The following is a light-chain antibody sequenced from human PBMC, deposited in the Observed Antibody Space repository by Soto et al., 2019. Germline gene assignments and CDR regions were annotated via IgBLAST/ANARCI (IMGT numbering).Light chain of an antibody. CDR2: AAS. Sequence: DIQMTQSPSSVSASVGDRVTITCRASQGINSWLVWYQQKPGKAPKVLIYAASSLQSGVPSRFSGSGSGTDFTITISSMQPEDFATYYCQQAHSFPLTFGGGTKVEIK. J-gene: IGKJ4*01. CDR3: QQAHSFPLT. CDR1: QGINSW. V-gene: IGKV1-12*01.